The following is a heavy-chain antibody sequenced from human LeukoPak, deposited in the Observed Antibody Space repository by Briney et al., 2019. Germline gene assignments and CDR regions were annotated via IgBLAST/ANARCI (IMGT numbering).Heavy chain of an antibody. CDR1: GFAVSSTH. J-gene: IGHJ4*02. Sequence: GGSLRLSCAASGFAVSSTHMGWVRQAPGKGLEWVSVIYSGGAAYYPDSVKGRFTISRDLSKNTLYLQMNDLRAEDTAVYYCATHSYGFGLFDYWGQGTLVTVSS. D-gene: IGHD5-18*01. CDR2: IYSGGAA. V-gene: IGHV3-66*04. CDR3: ATHSYGFGLFDY.